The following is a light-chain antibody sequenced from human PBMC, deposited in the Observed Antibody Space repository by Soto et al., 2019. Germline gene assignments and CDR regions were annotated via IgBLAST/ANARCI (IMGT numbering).Light chain of an antibody. CDR1: QSISSW. Sequence: DIQMTQSPSSLSASVGDRVTITCRASQSISSWLAWYQQKPGKAPNLLIYDASSLASGVPSRFSGSGSGAEFTLTISSLQPDDFATYYCQQYNRYPITFGQRTRLEIK. CDR3: QQYNRYPIT. CDR2: DAS. J-gene: IGKJ5*01. V-gene: IGKV1-5*01.